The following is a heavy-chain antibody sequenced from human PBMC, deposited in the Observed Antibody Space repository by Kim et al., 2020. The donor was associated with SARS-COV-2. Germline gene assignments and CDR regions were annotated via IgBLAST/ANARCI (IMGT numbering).Heavy chain of an antibody. CDR3: AKDNDWNPDYFDH. V-gene: IGHV3-23*01. J-gene: IGHJ4*02. Sequence: YYADSVQGRFTISRDNSKNTLYLQMNRLRAEDRAVYYCAKDNDWNPDYFDHWGQGTLVTVSS. D-gene: IGHD1-1*01.